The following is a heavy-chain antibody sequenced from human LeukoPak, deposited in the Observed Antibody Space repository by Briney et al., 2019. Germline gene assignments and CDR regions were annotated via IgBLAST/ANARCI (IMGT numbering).Heavy chain of an antibody. D-gene: IGHD6-19*01. CDR3: AKHAARSSGCPLD. CDR2: IRYDGSNK. J-gene: IGHJ4*02. Sequence: GGSLRLSCAASGFTFSSYGMHWVRQAPGKGLEWVAFIRYDGSNKYYADSVKGRFTISRDNSKNTLYLQMNSLRAEDTAVYYCAKHAARSSGCPLDWGQGTLVTASS. V-gene: IGHV3-30*02. CDR1: GFTFSSYG.